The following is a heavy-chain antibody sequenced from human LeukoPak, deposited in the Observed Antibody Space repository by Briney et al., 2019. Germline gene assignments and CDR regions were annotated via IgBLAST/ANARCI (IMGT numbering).Heavy chain of an antibody. CDR2: ISAYNGNT. CDR3: ARDRGIQLWSEYFDY. V-gene: IGHV1-18*01. J-gene: IGHJ4*02. D-gene: IGHD5-18*01. CDR1: GYTFTSYG. Sequence: AAVKVSCKASGYTFTSYGISWVRQAPGQGLEWMVWISAYNGNTNYAQKLQGRVTMTTDTSTSTAYMELRSLRPDDTAVYYCARDRGIQLWSEYFDYWGQGTLVTVSS.